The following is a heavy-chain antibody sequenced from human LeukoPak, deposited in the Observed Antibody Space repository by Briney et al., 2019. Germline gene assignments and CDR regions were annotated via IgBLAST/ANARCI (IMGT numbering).Heavy chain of an antibody. CDR1: GGTFSSYT. V-gene: IGHV1-69*02. Sequence: GASVKVSCKASGGTFSSYTISWVRQAPGQGLEWMGRIIPILGIANYAQKSQGRVTITADKSTSTAYMELSSLRSEDTAVYYCAISGSYSNWFDPWGQGTLVTVSS. CDR3: AISGSYSNWFDP. CDR2: IIPILGIA. J-gene: IGHJ5*02. D-gene: IGHD1-26*01.